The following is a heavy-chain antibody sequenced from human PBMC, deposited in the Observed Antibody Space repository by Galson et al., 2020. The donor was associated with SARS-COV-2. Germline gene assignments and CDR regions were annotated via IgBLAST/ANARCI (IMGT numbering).Heavy chain of an antibody. V-gene: IGHV3-30*03. CDR3: ARDGFRGYNWFDP. Sequence: GESLKISCAASGFTFSDYGMHWVRQAPGKGLEWVAVIAYDESNKNYGDSVKDRFTISRDNSENKLYLQMNSLRAEDTALYYCARDGFRGYNWFDPWGQGTLASVSS. D-gene: IGHD3-10*01. J-gene: IGHJ5*02. CDR1: GFTFSDYG. CDR2: IAYDESNK.